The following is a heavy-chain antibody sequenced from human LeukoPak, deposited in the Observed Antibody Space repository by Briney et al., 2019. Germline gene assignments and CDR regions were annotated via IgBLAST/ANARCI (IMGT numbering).Heavy chain of an antibody. D-gene: IGHD3-9*01. CDR1: GGSFSGYY. Sequence: SETLSLTCAVYGGSFSGYYWSWIRQPPGKGLEWIGEINHSGSTNYNPSLKSRVTISGDTSKNQFSLKLSSVTAADMAVYYCARGHRDYDILTGYYYNYWGQGTLVTVSS. CDR2: INHSGST. J-gene: IGHJ4*02. CDR3: ARGHRDYDILTGYYYNY. V-gene: IGHV4-34*01.